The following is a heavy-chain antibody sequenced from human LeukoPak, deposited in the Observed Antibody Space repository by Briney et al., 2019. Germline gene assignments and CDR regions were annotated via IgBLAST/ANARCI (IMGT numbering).Heavy chain of an antibody. Sequence: PSQTLSLTCTVSGGSISSYYWSWIRQPPGKGLEWIGYIYYSGSTNYNPSLKSRVTISVDTSKNQFSLKLSSVTAADTAVYYCARENDYLIDYWGQGTLVTVSS. D-gene: IGHD4-11*01. CDR2: IYYSGST. CDR3: ARENDYLIDY. V-gene: IGHV4-59*01. J-gene: IGHJ4*02. CDR1: GGSISSYY.